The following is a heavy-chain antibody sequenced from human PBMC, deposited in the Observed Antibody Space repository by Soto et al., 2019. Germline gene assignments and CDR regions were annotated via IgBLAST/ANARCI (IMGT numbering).Heavy chain of an antibody. V-gene: IGHV4-34*01. Sequence: PLETLSLTCAVYGGSFSGYYWSWIRQPPGKGLEWIGEINHSGSTNYNPSLKSRVTISVDTSKNQFSLKLSSVTAADTAVYYCARERVATPFDYWGQGTLVTVSS. CDR2: INHSGST. J-gene: IGHJ4*02. CDR1: GGSFSGYY. D-gene: IGHD5-12*01. CDR3: ARERVATPFDY.